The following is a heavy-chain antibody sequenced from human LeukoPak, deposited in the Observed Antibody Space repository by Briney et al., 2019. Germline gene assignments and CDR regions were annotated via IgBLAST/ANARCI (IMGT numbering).Heavy chain of an antibody. J-gene: IGHJ4*02. D-gene: IGHD1-26*01. V-gene: IGHV3-74*01. Sequence: GGSLRLSCAASGFTFSGYWMHWVRQPLGKGLVWVSRINSVGSDTIYADSVKGRFTISRDNAKNTLYLQMNSLRAEDTAVYYCARVGTSGSSFTYFDSWGQGTLVTVSS. CDR1: GFTFSGYW. CDR3: ARVGTSGSSFTYFDS. CDR2: INSVGSDT.